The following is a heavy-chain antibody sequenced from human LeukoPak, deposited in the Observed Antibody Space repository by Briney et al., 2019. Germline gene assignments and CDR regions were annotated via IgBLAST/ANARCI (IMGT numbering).Heavy chain of an antibody. Sequence: GGSLRLSCAASGFTFDDCGMSWVRQAPGKGLEWVSGINWNGGSTGYADSVKGRFTISRDNAKNSLYLQMNSLRAEDTALYYCARVRSGSYDGYFDYWGQGTLVTVSS. CDR1: GFTFDDCG. CDR2: INWNGGST. CDR3: ARVRSGSYDGYFDY. D-gene: IGHD1-26*01. V-gene: IGHV3-20*04. J-gene: IGHJ4*02.